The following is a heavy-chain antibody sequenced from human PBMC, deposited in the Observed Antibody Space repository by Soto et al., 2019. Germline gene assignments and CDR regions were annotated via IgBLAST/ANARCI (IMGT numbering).Heavy chain of an antibody. CDR3: AREVEARGGEYDY. Sequence: QVQLVQSGAEVKKPGASVKVSCKASGYTFTTYGISWMRQAPGQGLEWMGWTSGYNGNRNYAQNLQGRVTVTTDTSTSTAYMELRNLRSADTAVYYCAREVEARGGEYDYWGQGTLVIVSS. CDR2: TSGYNGNR. CDR1: GYTFTTYG. J-gene: IGHJ4*02. V-gene: IGHV1-18*01. D-gene: IGHD3-16*01.